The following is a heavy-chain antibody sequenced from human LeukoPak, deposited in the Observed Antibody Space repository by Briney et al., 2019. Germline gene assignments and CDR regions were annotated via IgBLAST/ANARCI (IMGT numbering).Heavy chain of an antibody. CDR1: GFTFSSYA. D-gene: IGHD4-23*01. CDR3: AKDYGGLPFDY. J-gene: IGHJ4*02. V-gene: IGHV3-23*01. CDR2: ISGKSDYT. Sequence: GGSLRLSCAASGFTFSSYAMSWVRQAPGKALEWVSGISGKSDYTHYADSVKGRFTISRDNSKNTLYLQMNSLRAEDTAVYYCAKDYGGLPFDYWGQGTLVTVSS.